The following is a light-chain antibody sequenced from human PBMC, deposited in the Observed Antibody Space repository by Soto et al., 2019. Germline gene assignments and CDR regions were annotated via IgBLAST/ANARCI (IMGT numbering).Light chain of an antibody. CDR1: SSDVGSYNL. Sequence: QSVLTQPASVSGSPGQSITISCTGTSSDVGSYNLVSWYQQHPDKAPKLMIYEDTKRPSGVSNRFSGSKSGNTASLTLSGLQAEDEADYYCCSYAGSTSLLFGGGTNLTVL. J-gene: IGLJ2*01. CDR2: EDT. V-gene: IGLV2-23*02. CDR3: CSYAGSTSLL.